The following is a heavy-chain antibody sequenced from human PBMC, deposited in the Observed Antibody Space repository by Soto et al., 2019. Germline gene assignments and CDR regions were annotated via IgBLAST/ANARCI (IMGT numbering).Heavy chain of an antibody. CDR2: ISSSGSTI. J-gene: IGHJ3*02. V-gene: IGHV3-11*01. CDR1: GFTFSDYY. D-gene: IGHD6-6*01. CDR3: AREKSSIAARPFLGAFDI. Sequence: GGSLRLSCAASGFTFSDYYMSWIRQAPGKGLEWVSYISSSGSTIYYADSVKGRFTISRDNAKNSLYLQMNSLRAEDTAVYYCAREKSSIAARPFLGAFDIWGQGTMVTVSS.